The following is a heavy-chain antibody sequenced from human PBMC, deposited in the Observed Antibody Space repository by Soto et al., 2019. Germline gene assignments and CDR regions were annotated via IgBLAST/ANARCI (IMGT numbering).Heavy chain of an antibody. CDR1: GYTFTSYA. J-gene: IGHJ4*02. V-gene: IGHV1-3*01. CDR3: ARRSITMVRGVGRDRDY. D-gene: IGHD3-10*01. CDR2: INAGNGNT. Sequence: QVQLVQSGAEVKKPGASVKVSCKASGYTFTSYAMHWVRQAPGQRLEWMGWINAGNGNTKYSQKFQGRVTITRDTSASTAYMELSSLRSEDTAVYYCARRSITMVRGVGRDRDYWGQGTLVTVSS.